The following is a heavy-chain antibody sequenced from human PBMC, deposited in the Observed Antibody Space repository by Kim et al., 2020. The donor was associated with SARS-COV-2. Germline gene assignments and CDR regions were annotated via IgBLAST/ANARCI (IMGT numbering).Heavy chain of an antibody. V-gene: IGHV1-8*01. Sequence: ASVKVSCKASGYTFTSYDINWVRQATGQGLEWMGWMNPNSGNTGYAQKFQGRVTMTRNTSISTAYMELSSLRSEDTAVYYCARAPHYSAWFDPWGQGTLVTVSS. D-gene: IGHD2-15*01. CDR2: MNPNSGNT. CDR3: ARAPHYSAWFDP. CDR1: GYTFTSYD. J-gene: IGHJ5*02.